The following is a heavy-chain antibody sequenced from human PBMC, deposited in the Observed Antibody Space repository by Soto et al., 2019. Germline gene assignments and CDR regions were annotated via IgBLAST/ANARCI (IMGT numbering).Heavy chain of an antibody. V-gene: IGHV4-31*03. CDR2: IYYSGST. Sequence: QVQLQESGPGLVKPSQTLSLTCTVSGGSISSGGYYWSWIRQHPGKVLEWIGYIYYSGSTYYNPSLKSRVTISVDTSKNQFSLKLSSVTAADTAVYYCAREPIAAASTWVFYYGMDVWGQGTTVTVSS. CDR1: GGSISSGGYY. J-gene: IGHJ6*02. CDR3: AREPIAAASTWVFYYGMDV. D-gene: IGHD6-13*01.